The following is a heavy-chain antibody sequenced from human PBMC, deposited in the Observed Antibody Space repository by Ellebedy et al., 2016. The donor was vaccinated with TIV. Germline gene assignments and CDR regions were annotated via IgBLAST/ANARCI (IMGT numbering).Heavy chain of an antibody. CDR2: IWYDGSNK. CDR3: ARDAPPGNYYDSSCYYPSGYFDY. CDR1: GFTFSSYG. Sequence: GESLKISCAASGFTFSSYGMHWVRQAPGKEREWGAVIWYDGSNKYYADSVKGRFTISRDNSKNTLYLQMNSLRAEDTAVYYCARDAPPGNYYDSSCYYPSGYFDYWGQGTLVTVSS. J-gene: IGHJ4*02. V-gene: IGHV3-33*08. D-gene: IGHD3-22*01.